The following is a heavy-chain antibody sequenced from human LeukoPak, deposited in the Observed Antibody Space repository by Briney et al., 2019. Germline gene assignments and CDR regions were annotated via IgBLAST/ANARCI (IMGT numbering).Heavy chain of an antibody. J-gene: IGHJ4*02. V-gene: IGHV4-39*01. D-gene: IGHD3-16*02. CDR3: ARHKGIVNKPFDY. CDR2: LYYSGTS. CDR1: GVSISSTTYY. Sequence: SETLSLTCIVSGVSISSTTYYWGWIRQPPGRGLEWIGSLYYSGTSYYSPSLKSRVSMSVDTSKNQFSLKLTSVTAADTAVYYCARHKGIVNKPFDYWGQGTLVTVSS.